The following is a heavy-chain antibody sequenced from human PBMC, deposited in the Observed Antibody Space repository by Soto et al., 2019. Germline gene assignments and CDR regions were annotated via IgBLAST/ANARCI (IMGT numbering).Heavy chain of an antibody. CDR3: ALRTGIWNPLAD. CDR1: GGTTSSYT. CDR2: IVPMINKI. D-gene: IGHD1-1*01. V-gene: IGHV1-69*02. Sequence: QVQLVQSGAEVERPGSSVKVSCKTSGGTTSSYTIGWVRQAPGQGLEWMGNIVPMINKIDYAQKFQGRVTITADKSTRTVYMELNSLRSEDTAVYFCALRTGIWNPLADWGQGTLVTVSS. J-gene: IGHJ4*02.